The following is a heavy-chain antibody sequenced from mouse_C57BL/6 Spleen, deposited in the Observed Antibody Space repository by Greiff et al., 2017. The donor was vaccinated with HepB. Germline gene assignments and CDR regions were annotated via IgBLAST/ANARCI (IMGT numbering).Heavy chain of an antibody. CDR3: ARSDYGSSEDWYFDV. J-gene: IGHJ1*03. CDR2: IDPNSGGT. D-gene: IGHD1-1*01. V-gene: IGHV1-72*01. CDR1: GYTFTSYW. Sequence: QVQLQQPGAELVKPGASVKLSCKASGYTFTSYWMHWVKQRPGRGLEWIGRIDPNSGGTKYNEKFTSKATLTVDKPSSTAYMQLSSLTSEDSAVYYCARSDYGSSEDWYFDVWGTGTTVTVSS.